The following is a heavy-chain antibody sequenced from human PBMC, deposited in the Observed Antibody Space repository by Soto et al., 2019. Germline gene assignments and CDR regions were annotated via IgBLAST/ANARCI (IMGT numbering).Heavy chain of an antibody. CDR3: ASFCVGDCSTPLCYYFDY. Sequence: SETLSLTCTVSGGSISSGGYYWSWIRQHTGKGLQWIRYIYYSGSTYYNPSLKSRVTISVDASKNPFSLKLSSVTAADTAVYYCASFCVGDCSTPLCYYFDYWGQGTLVTVSS. CDR2: IYYSGST. J-gene: IGHJ4*02. V-gene: IGHV4-31*03. CDR1: GGSISSGGYY. D-gene: IGHD2-21*02.